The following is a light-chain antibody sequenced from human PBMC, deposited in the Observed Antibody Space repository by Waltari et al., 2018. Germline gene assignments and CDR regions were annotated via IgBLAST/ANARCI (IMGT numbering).Light chain of an antibody. Sequence: EIVLTQSPGTLSLSPGERAPLSCRATESVPANYLAWYQQKPGQAPRLLISGASSRATGIPDRFSGRGSGTDFTRTIARLEPEDFALYYCQQYGETPWTFGQGTKVDLK. V-gene: IGKV3-20*01. CDR3: QQYGETPWT. J-gene: IGKJ1*01. CDR2: GAS. CDR1: ESVPANY.